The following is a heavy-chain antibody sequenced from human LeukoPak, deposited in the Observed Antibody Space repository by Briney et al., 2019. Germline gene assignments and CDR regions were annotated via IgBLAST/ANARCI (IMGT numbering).Heavy chain of an antibody. CDR3: AKGRYYDILAGYPHEYFQH. J-gene: IGHJ1*01. CDR1: GFTFDDYT. CDR2: ITWDGGGA. D-gene: IGHD3-9*01. V-gene: IGHV3-43*01. Sequence: GGSLRLSCAASGFTFDDYTLHWVRQAPGKGLEWVSLITWDGGGAYYADSVRGRFTISRDNSNNSLYLQMNSLRTEDTALYYCAKGRYYDILAGYPHEYFQHWGQGTLVTVSS.